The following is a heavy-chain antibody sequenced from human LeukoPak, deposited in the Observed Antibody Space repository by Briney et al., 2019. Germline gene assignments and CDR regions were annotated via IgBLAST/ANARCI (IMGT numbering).Heavy chain of an antibody. D-gene: IGHD6-6*01. Sequence: ASVKVSCKSSACTFSSYAISWVRQAPGQGLEWMGGIIPIFGTANYAQKFQGRATVTADKSTSTAYMELSSLRSEDTAVYYCARAKGSSSGGNFDYWGQGTLVTVSS. CDR2: IIPIFGTA. V-gene: IGHV1-69*06. J-gene: IGHJ4*02. CDR1: ACTFSSYA. CDR3: ARAKGSSSGGNFDY.